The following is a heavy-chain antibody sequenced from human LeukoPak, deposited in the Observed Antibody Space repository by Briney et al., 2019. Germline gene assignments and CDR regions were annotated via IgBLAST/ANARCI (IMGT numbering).Heavy chain of an antibody. Sequence: SETLSLTCTVSGGSISRGDKFWSRIRQSPGKGLEWIGSIYYSGNTYYSPVLKSRVTLSAETSKNQFSLKLTSVTAADTAVYYCARLDYGALSAFDIWGQGTMVAVSS. CDR1: GGSISRGDKF. CDR3: ARLDYGALSAFDI. V-gene: IGHV4-30-4*08. CDR2: IYYSGNT. J-gene: IGHJ3*02. D-gene: IGHD4-17*01.